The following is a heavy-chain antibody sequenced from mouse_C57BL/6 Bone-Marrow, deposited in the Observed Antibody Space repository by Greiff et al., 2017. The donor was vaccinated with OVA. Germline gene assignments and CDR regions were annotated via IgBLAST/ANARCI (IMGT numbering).Heavy chain of an antibody. CDR2: INSDGGST. J-gene: IGHJ3*01. CDR1: EYEFPSHD. Sequence: EVQLQESGGGLVQPGASLKLSCESTEYEFPSHDMSWVRQTPEKGLELVAAINSDGGSTYYPDTMERRFIISRDNTKKTLYLQMSSLRSEDTAVYDCARHKGSAGYVKCAYWGQGTLVTVSA. V-gene: IGHV5-2*01. CDR3: ARHKGSAGYVKCAY. D-gene: IGHD3-2*02.